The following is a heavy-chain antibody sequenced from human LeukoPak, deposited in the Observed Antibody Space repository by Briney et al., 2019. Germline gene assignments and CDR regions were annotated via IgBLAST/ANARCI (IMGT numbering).Heavy chain of an antibody. CDR1: GYTFTSYD. CDR2: MNPNSGNT. CDR3: ARQSEFLEWLYYFDS. J-gene: IGHJ4*02. Sequence: ASVKVSCKASGYTFTSYDINWVRQATGQGLEWMGWMNPNSGNTGYAQKFQGRVTMTRNTSISTVYMELSSLRSEDTAVYYCARQSEFLEWLYYFDSWGQGTLVTVSS. V-gene: IGHV1-8*01. D-gene: IGHD3-3*01.